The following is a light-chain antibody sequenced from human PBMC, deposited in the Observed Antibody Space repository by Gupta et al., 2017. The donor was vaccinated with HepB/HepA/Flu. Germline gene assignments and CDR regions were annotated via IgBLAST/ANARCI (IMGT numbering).Light chain of an antibody. V-gene: IGKV1-39*01. CDR2: AAS. Sequence: DIQMTQSPSSLSASVGDRVAITCRASQRISTYLNWYQQKPGKAPKLLIYAASSLQSGVPSRFSGSGSGTDFTLTISSLQPEDFASYYCQQSCNTPPTFGPGTKVEI. J-gene: IGKJ3*01. CDR3: QQSCNTPPT. CDR1: QRISTY.